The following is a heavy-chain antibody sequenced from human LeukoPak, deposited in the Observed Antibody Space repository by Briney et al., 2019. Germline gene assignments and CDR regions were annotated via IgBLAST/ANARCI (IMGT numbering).Heavy chain of an antibody. V-gene: IGHV3-33*01. CDR2: IRSDGSNK. Sequence: PGGSLRLSCAASGFTFSSCGFHWVRQAPGKGLERVAVIRSDGSNKYYADSVKGRFTISRDNSKNTLYLQMNSLRADDTAVYFCARETRYTYEYETRFYFDYWGQGTLVTVSS. J-gene: IGHJ4*02. CDR1: GFTFSSCG. CDR3: ARETRYTYEYETRFYFDY. D-gene: IGHD3-16*01.